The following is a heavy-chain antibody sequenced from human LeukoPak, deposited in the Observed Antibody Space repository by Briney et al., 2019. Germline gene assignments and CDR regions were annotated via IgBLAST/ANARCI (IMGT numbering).Heavy chain of an antibody. D-gene: IGHD3-3*01. J-gene: IGHJ4*02. Sequence: PGGSLRLSCAASGFTFSSLWMSWVRQAPGKGLEWVANIKKDGSQKYYVDSVEGRFTISRDNAKNSLYLQMDSLRLDDTAVYYCTRVFGGYDVSDSWGQGTRVTVSS. CDR1: GFTFSSLW. V-gene: IGHV3-7*03. CDR2: IKKDGSQK. CDR3: TRVFGGYDVSDS.